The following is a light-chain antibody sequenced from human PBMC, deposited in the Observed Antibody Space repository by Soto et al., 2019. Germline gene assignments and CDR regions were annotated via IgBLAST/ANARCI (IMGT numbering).Light chain of an antibody. CDR1: QEINNW. CDR2: AAS. V-gene: IGKV1-12*01. CDR3: QQANSFQLT. Sequence: DIQMTQSPSSVSASVGDRVTMTCRASQEINNWLAWYQQKPGKAPKVLIYAASTLQSGVPSRFSGRGSGTDFTLTISSLQPEDFATYSCQQANSFQLTFGGGTRVEIK. J-gene: IGKJ4*01.